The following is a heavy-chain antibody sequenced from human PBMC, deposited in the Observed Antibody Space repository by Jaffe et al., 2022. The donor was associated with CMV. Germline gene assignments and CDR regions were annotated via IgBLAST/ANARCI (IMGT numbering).Heavy chain of an antibody. CDR3: TRVGYDFWSGPPMSHYYYYYMDV. Sequence: EVQLVESGGGLVQPGRSLRLSCTASGFTFGDYAMSWVRQAPGKGLEWVGFIRSKAYGGTTEYAASVKGRFTISRDDSKSIAYLQMNSLKTEDTAVYYCTRVGYDFWSGPPMSHYYYYYMDVWGKGTTVTVSS. V-gene: IGHV3-49*04. D-gene: IGHD3-3*01. CDR2: IRSKAYGGTT. CDR1: GFTFGDYA. J-gene: IGHJ6*03.